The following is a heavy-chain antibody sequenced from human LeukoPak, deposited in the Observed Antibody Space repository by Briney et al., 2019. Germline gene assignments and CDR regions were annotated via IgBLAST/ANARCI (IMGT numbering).Heavy chain of an antibody. CDR3: ARLFGVVTPRYYYMDV. CDR2: ISSSGTP. D-gene: IGHD3-3*01. CDR1: GASISNYY. V-gene: IGHV4-59*01. J-gene: IGHJ6*03. Sequence: SETLSITCTVSGASISNYYWTWIRQPPGKGLEWITHISSSGTPYYNPSLKSRVTISVDTSKNQFSLKLSSVTAADTALYFCARLFGVVTPRYYYMDVWGKGTTVTVSS.